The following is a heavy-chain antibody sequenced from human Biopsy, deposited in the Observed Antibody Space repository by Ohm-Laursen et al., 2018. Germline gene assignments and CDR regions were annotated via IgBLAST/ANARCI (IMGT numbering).Heavy chain of an antibody. Sequence: SVKVSCQASGGPFTTYGFPWVRQAPGQGLAWLGGLIPIPPVAPYAQKFPGSVTLTEDTSTDTAYLDLRSLRSEDTAVYYCAADINVWNVNYWGQGTQVTVSS. V-gene: IGHV1-69*10. CDR2: LIPIPPVA. CDR3: AADINVWNVNY. CDR1: GGPFTTYG. J-gene: IGHJ4*02. D-gene: IGHD1-1*01.